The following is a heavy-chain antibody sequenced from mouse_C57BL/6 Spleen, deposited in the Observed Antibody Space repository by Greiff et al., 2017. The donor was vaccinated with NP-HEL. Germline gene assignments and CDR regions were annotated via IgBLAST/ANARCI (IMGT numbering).Heavy chain of an antibody. Sequence: QVHVKQPGAELVKPGASVKLSCKASGYTFTSYWMHWVKQRPGQGLEWIGMIHPNSGSTNYNEKFKSKATLTVDKSSSTAYMQLSSLTSEDSAVYYCARWGDYDGGGDYWGQGTTLTVSS. CDR3: ARWGDYDGGGDY. V-gene: IGHV1-64*01. J-gene: IGHJ2*01. D-gene: IGHD2-4*01. CDR1: GYTFTSYW. CDR2: IHPNSGST.